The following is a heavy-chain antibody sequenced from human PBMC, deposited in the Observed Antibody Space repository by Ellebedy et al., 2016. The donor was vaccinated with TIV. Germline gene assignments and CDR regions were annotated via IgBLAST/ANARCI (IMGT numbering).Heavy chain of an antibody. J-gene: IGHJ6*02. D-gene: IGHD2-2*01. CDR1: GGSITSHY. CDR2: IFNNGST. CDR3: ARVDQLLLGMDV. Sequence: SETLSLTCTVSGGSITSHYWNWVRQPPGKGLEWLGFIFNNGSTNYNPSLKSRVSISEDTSKNQFSLKVTSVTAADTAVYYCARVDQLLLGMDVWGQGTTVTVSS. V-gene: IGHV4-59*11.